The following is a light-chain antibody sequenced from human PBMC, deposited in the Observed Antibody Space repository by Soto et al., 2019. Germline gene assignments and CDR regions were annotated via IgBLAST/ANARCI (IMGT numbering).Light chain of an antibody. J-gene: IGKJ2*01. CDR2: YAS. CDR3: QPFSSYPRT. Sequence: AVQLTQSPSSLSASVGDTVTITCRASQGMSSTLAWYQQKPGKAPNLLIYYASTLESGVPSRFSGSGSGTYFTLTISSRQPEDFATYYCQPFSSYPRTFGQGTKLEIK. V-gene: IGKV1-13*02. CDR1: QGMSST.